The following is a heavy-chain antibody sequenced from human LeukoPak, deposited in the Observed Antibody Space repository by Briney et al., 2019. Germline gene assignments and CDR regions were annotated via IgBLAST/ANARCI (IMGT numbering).Heavy chain of an antibody. CDR2: FDPEDGET. V-gene: IGHV1-24*01. CDR3: AREGQLLLYHSAAFDI. D-gene: IGHD6-6*01. CDR1: GYTLTELS. Sequence: GASVKVSCKVSGYTLTELSMHWVRQAPGKGLEWMGGFDPEDGETIYAQKFQGRVTMTEDTSTDTAYMELSSLTSDDTAVYYCAREGQLLLYHSAAFDIWGQGTMVAVSS. J-gene: IGHJ3*02.